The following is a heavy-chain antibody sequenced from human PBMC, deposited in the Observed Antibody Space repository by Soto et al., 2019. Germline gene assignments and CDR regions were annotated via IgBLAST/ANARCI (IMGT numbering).Heavy chain of an antibody. CDR3: ARLGYCSGGSCYYFDY. CDR1: GFTFCSYS. V-gene: IGHV3-21*01. D-gene: IGHD2-15*01. J-gene: IGHJ4*02. CDR2: ITSSSSDI. Sequence: GGSLRLSCAASGFTFCSYSMNWVRQAPGKGLEWVSSITSSSSDIYYADSVKGRFTISRDNAKNSLFLQMNSLRAEDTAVYYCARLGYCSGGSCYYFDYWGQGTLVTVSS.